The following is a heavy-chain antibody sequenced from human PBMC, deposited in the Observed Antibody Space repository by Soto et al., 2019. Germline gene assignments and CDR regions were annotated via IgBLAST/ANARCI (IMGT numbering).Heavy chain of an antibody. CDR1: GGSISTYY. V-gene: IGHV4-59*01. J-gene: IGHJ4*02. D-gene: IGHD3-10*01. CDR3: ARSHSFDGSIYHYYFDF. Sequence: SESLSLTCTVSGGSISTYYWSWIRQPPGGTLEWIGYIYASGATTYNPSLESRVTMSVDMPNNEFSLELTSLTAADTAVYYCARSHSFDGSIYHYYFDFWGQGTLVTVSS. CDR2: IYASGAT.